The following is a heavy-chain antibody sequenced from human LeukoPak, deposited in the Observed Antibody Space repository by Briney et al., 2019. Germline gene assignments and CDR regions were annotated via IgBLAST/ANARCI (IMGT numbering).Heavy chain of an antibody. V-gene: IGHV5-51*01. Sequence: KSGESLKISCKDSGYLFTSYWIAWVRQRPGKGLEWMGIIYPGDSDTRYSPSFQGRVTISADKSINTAYLLWSSLQASGTATYYCARQDASGTYDAFDAWGQGTVVTV. D-gene: IGHD3-10*01. CDR2: IYPGDSDT. J-gene: IGHJ3*01. CDR3: ARQDASGTYDAFDA. CDR1: GYLFTSYW.